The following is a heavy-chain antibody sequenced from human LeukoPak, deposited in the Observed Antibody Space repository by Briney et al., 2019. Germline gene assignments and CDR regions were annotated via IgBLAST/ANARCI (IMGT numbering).Heavy chain of an antibody. D-gene: IGHD2-21*01. CDR2: TYYRSNWYN. CDR3: ARAVAYGIGFDP. Sequence: SQTLSLTCAISGDSVSNNSSAWNWIRQSPSRGLEWLGRTYYRSNWYNDYAVSVKSRITINADTSKNQFSLQLNSATPEDTAMYYCARAVAYGIGFDPWGQGTLVTVSS. V-gene: IGHV6-1*01. CDR1: GDSVSNNSSA. J-gene: IGHJ5*02.